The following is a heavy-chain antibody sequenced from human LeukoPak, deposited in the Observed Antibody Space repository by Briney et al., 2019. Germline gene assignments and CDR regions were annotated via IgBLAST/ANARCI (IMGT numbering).Heavy chain of an antibody. J-gene: IGHJ3*02. V-gene: IGHV4-39*01. CDR2: IYYSGST. CDR1: GGSISSSSYY. CDR3: ARLTSRSAFDI. Sequence: SETLSLTCTVSGGSISSSSYYWGWIRQPPGKGLEWIGSIYYSGSTYYNPSLKSRVTISVDTSKNQFSLKLSSVTAADTAVYYCARLTSRSAFDIWSQGTMVTVSS.